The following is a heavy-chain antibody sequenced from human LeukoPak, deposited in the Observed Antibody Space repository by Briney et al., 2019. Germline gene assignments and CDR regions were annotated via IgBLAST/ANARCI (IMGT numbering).Heavy chain of an antibody. V-gene: IGHV3-53*01. J-gene: IGHJ4*02. CDR1: GFTVSSSY. D-gene: IGHD3-22*01. CDR3: AMGPYYYDSSGYYY. CDR2: VYADGNT. Sequence: GGSLRLSCAVSGFTVSSSYMSWVRQAPGKRREWVSGVYADGNTCYADSVKGRCTISRDNSKTTLYLQMNRLRAEDTAVYYCAMGPYYYDSSGYYYWGQETLVTVSS.